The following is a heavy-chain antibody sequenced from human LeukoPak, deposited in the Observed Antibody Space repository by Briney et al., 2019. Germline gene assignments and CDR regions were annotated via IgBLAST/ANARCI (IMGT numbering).Heavy chain of an antibody. CDR2: IRYDGSNK. Sequence: PGGSLRLSCAASGFTFSSYGMHWVRQAPGKGLEWVAFIRYDGSNKYYADSVKGRFTISRDNSKNTLYLQMNSLRAEDTAVYYCAKDHTYYYDSSGPYYFDYWGQGTLVTVSS. CDR1: GFTFSSYG. D-gene: IGHD3-22*01. V-gene: IGHV3-30*02. CDR3: AKDHTYYYDSSGPYYFDY. J-gene: IGHJ4*02.